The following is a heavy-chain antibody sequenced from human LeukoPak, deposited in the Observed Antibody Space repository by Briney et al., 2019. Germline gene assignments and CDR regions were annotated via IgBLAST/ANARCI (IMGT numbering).Heavy chain of an antibody. CDR1: GYTFTGYY. J-gene: IGHJ4*02. CDR2: INPNSGGT. Sequence: ASVKVFCKASGYTFTGYYMHWVRQAPGQGLEWMGWINPNSGGTNYAQKFQGRVTMTRDTSISTAYMELSRLRSDDTAVYYCARGVVRGVSGPGHWGQGTLVTVSS. D-gene: IGHD3-10*01. V-gene: IGHV1-2*02. CDR3: ARGVVRGVSGPGH.